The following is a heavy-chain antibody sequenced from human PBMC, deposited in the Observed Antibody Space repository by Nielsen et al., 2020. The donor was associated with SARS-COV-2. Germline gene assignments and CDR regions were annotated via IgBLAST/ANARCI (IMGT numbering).Heavy chain of an antibody. Sequence: GGSLRLSCVVSGFTFSDYWMNWVRQAPGKGLEWVANIKQDGSEKYYVDSVKGRFTISRDNAKNSLYLQMNSLRAEDTAVYYCASLGGSSWYFDYWGQGTLVTVSS. CDR2: IKQDGSEK. V-gene: IGHV3-7*03. J-gene: IGHJ4*02. CDR1: GFTFSDYW. D-gene: IGHD6-13*01. CDR3: ASLGGSSWYFDY.